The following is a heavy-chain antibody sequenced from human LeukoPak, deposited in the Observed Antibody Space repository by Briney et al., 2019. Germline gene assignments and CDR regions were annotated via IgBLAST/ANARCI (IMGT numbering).Heavy chain of an antibody. Sequence: SVKVACRASGGTFSSYAISWVRQAPGQGLEWRGGIIPIFGTANYAQKFQGRVTITADESTSTAYMELSILRSEDTAVYYCARDHLHERRSEYVGGWFDPWGQGTLVTVSS. D-gene: IGHD1-1*01. J-gene: IGHJ5*02. CDR3: ARDHLHERRSEYVGGWFDP. CDR2: IIPIFGTA. V-gene: IGHV1-69*13. CDR1: GGTFSSYA.